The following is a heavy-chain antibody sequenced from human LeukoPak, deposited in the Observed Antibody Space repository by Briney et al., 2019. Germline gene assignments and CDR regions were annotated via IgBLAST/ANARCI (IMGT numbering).Heavy chain of an antibody. CDR1: GFTLSTYW. CDR3: ATDRDNSDWQKRFDS. Sequence: GGSLRLSCAASGFTLSTYWMNWYRQAPGKGLEWVGNINQDASEINYVDSVRGRFTISRDNAKNSLHLQLNSLRAEDTAVYYCATDRDNSDWQKRFDSWGQGTLVTVSS. CDR2: INQDASEI. D-gene: IGHD2-21*02. V-gene: IGHV3-7*01. J-gene: IGHJ4*02.